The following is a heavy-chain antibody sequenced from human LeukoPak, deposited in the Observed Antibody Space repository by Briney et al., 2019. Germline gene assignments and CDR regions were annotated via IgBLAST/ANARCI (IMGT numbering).Heavy chain of an antibody. J-gene: IGHJ4*02. CDR1: GGTFSSYA. CDR2: IIPIFGTA. D-gene: IGHD3-3*01. CDR3: ARGLTLDFWSGYYRFDY. V-gene: IGHV1-69*13. Sequence: SVKVSRKASGGTFSSYAISWVRQAPGQGLEWMGGIIPIFGTANYAQKFQGRVTITADESTSTAYMELSSLRSEDTAVYYCARGLTLDFWSGYYRFDYWGQGTLVTVSS.